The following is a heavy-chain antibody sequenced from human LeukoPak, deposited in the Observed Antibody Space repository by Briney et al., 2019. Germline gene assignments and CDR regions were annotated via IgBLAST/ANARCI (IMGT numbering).Heavy chain of an antibody. J-gene: IGHJ5*02. V-gene: IGHV3-23*01. D-gene: IGHD3-22*01. CDR2: ISGSGGST. CDR3: AKIVSSGYYQPDNWFDP. Sequence: GGSLRLSCAASGLTFSSYAMSWVRQAPGKGLEWVSAISGSGGSTYYADSVKGRFTISRDNSKNTLYLQMNSLRAEDTAVYYCAKIVSSGYYQPDNWFDPWGQGTLVTVSS. CDR1: GLTFSSYA.